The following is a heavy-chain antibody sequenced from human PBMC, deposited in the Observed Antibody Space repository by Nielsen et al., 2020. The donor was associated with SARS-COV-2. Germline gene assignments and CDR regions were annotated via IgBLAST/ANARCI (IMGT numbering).Heavy chain of an antibody. CDR3: ARGISTGRQSYFDY. D-gene: IGHD3-9*01. CDR1: GFTFNSYN. Sequence: GGSLRLSCVASGFTFNSYNMNWVRQAPGKGLEWVSCISSSSSYKYSADSMKGRFTISRDNAKSSLYLQMNSLRPEDTAVYYCARGISTGRQSYFDYWGQGALVTVPS. V-gene: IGHV3-21*01. J-gene: IGHJ4*02. CDR2: ISSSSSYK.